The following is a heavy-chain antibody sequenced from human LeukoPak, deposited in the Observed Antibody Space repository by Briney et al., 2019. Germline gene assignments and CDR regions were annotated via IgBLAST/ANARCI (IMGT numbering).Heavy chain of an antibody. CDR3: ARRLDYDSNQRAHDAFDT. D-gene: IGHD3-22*01. J-gene: IGHJ3*02. CDR1: GYIFTDSY. Sequence: ASVKVSCTASGYIFTDSYMHWVRQAPGQGLEWMGWFNPASGGTKYAQKFQGRVTMARDTSINTAYMELSSLGLDDPAVYYCARRLDYDSNQRAHDAFDTCGQGTLVTVSS. CDR2: FNPASGGT. V-gene: IGHV1-2*02.